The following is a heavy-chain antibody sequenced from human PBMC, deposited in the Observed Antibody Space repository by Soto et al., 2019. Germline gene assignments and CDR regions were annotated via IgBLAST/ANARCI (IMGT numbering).Heavy chain of an antibody. CDR1: GFTFSDHY. CDR2: SRIKTDNYIT. J-gene: IGHJ3*01. D-gene: IGHD3-10*01. V-gene: IGHV3-72*01. CDR3: ARGLNSFDV. Sequence: GWSLRLSCVASGFTFSDHYMDWVRQAPGKGLEWVGRSRIKTDNYITQYAASVIGRFTISRDVSENSLYLQMDSLKTEDTAMYFCARGLNSFDVWGRGTMVTVSS.